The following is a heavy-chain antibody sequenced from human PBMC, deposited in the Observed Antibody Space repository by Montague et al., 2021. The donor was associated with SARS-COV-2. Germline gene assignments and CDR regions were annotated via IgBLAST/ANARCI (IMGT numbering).Heavy chain of an antibody. V-gene: IGHV4-39*07. CDR1: GGSISSSSYY. CDR2: IYYSGST. D-gene: IGHD6-13*01. J-gene: IGHJ6*02. CDR3: ARVRRQQLVRLSGMDV. Sequence: SETLSLTCTVSGGSISSSSYYWGWIRQPPGKGLEWIGRIYYSGSTYYNPSLKSRVTISVDTSKNQFSLKLSSVTAADTAVYYCARVRRQQLVRLSGMDVWGQGTTVTVSS.